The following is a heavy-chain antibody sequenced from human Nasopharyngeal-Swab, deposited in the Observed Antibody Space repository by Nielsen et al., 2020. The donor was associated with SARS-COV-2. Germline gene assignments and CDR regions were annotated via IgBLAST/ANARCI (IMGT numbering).Heavy chain of an antibody. CDR2: INHSGST. J-gene: IGHJ4*02. CDR1: GGSFSGYY. D-gene: IGHD4-11*01. CDR3: ARVGYSNYGEGFDY. V-gene: IGHV4-34*01. Sequence: SETLSLTCAVYGGSFSGYYWSWIRQPPGKGLEWIGEINHSGSTNYNPSLKSRVTISVDTSKNQCSLKLSSVTAADTAVYYCARVGYSNYGEGFDYWGQGTLVTVSS.